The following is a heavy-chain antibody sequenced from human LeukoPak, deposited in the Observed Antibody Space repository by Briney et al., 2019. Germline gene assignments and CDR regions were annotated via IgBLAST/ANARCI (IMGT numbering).Heavy chain of an antibody. V-gene: IGHV1-18*01. CDR2: ISAYNGNT. CDR3: ARRWIAAAGDNWFDP. CDR1: GYTFTSYG. Sequence: ALVKVSCKASGYTFTSYGISWVRQAPGQGLEWMGWISAYNGNTNYAQKLQGRVTMTTDTSTSTAYMELRSLRSDDTAVYYCARRWIAAAGDNWFDPWGQGTLVTVSS. J-gene: IGHJ5*02. D-gene: IGHD6-13*01.